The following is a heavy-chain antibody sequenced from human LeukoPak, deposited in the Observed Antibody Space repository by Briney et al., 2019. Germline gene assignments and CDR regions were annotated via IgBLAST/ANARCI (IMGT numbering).Heavy chain of an antibody. D-gene: IGHD1-26*01. CDR2: ISDSGGST. Sequence: GGSLRLSCAASGFTFSSYAMSWVRQAPGKGLEWVSGISDSGGSTYYADSEKGRFTISRDNSKNTLYLQMNNLRAEDTAVYYCGKLSGRYFFDYWGQGTLVTVSS. CDR1: GFTFSSYA. V-gene: IGHV3-23*01. J-gene: IGHJ4*02. CDR3: GKLSGRYFFDY.